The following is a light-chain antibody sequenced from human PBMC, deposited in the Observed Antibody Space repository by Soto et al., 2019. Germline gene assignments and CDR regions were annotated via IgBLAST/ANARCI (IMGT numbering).Light chain of an antibody. Sequence: DIQMTQSPSSLSASVGDRVTMTCRASQAISKDLNWYQQKPGKAPKLLMFEASNLQTGVSSRFSGSGSGTDFTLTINSMQPEDFASYYCLQYYYLPFTFGQGNTLEI. V-gene: IGKV1-33*01. CDR1: QAISKD. J-gene: IGKJ2*01. CDR2: EAS. CDR3: LQYYYLPFT.